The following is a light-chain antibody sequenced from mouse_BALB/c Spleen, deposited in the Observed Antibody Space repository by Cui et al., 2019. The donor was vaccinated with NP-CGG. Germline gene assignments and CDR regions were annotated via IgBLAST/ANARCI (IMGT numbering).Light chain of an antibody. CDR2: GTN. J-gene: IGLJ1*01. Sequence: AVVTQLSALTTSPGETVTLTCRSSTGAITTYNYANWVQEKPDHLFTGLIGGTNNRVPGVPARFSGSLIGDKAALTITGAQTEDETIYFCALWYSNHWVFGGGTKLTVL. CDR3: ALWYSNHWV. V-gene: IGLV1*01. CDR1: TGAITTYNY.